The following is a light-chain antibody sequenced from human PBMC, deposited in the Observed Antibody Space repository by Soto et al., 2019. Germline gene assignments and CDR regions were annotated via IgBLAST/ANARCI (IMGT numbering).Light chain of an antibody. J-gene: IGLJ1*01. V-gene: IGLV1-44*01. Sequence: QSVLTQPHSASGTPGQRVTISCSGSSSNIGTSSVHWFQQLPGTAPKLLISTTNQRPSGVPERFSGSKSGTSASLAISGLQSEDEADYYCAAWDDSRTGQVFGTGPKVTV. CDR3: AAWDDSRTGQV. CDR1: SSNIGTSS. CDR2: TTN.